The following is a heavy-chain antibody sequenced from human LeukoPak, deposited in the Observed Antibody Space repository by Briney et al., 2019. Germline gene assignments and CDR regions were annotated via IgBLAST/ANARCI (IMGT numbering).Heavy chain of an antibody. CDR2: INHSGST. Sequence: SETLSLTCGVNGGSLSGYYWSWIRQTPTKELEWIGEINHSGSTNYNPYLKSRVTISVDTSKNQFSLTLNSMTAADTAVYYCAKGGYINGYDYWGQGTLVTVSS. D-gene: IGHD5-18*01. CDR1: GGSLSGYY. V-gene: IGHV4-34*01. J-gene: IGHJ4*02. CDR3: AKGGYINGYDY.